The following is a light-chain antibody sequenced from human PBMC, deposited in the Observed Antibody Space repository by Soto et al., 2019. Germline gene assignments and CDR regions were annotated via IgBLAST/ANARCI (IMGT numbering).Light chain of an antibody. CDR3: SAYKTIRSLV. J-gene: IGLJ1*01. Sequence: QSALTQPASVSGSPGQSITVSCTGTSSDVGNYNYVSWYQLHPGKGPKLMIYEVNDRPSGVSNRFSGSKSGNTAYLTISGLQAEDEADYYCSAYKTIRSLVFGTGTKVTVL. CDR2: EVN. V-gene: IGLV2-14*01. CDR1: SSDVGNYNY.